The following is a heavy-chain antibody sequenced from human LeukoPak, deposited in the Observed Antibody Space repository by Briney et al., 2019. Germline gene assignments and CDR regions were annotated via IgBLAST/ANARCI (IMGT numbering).Heavy chain of an antibody. CDR1: GYTFTSYY. D-gene: IGHD3-9*01. CDR2: INPNSGGT. CDR3: ARDGRPQDVLRYFDWSRPYYGMDV. Sequence: AASVKVSCKASGYTFTSYYMHWVRQAPGQGLEWMGWINPNSGGTNYAQKFQGRVTMTRDTSISTAYMELSRLRSDDTAVYYCARDGRPQDVLRYFDWSRPYYGMDVWGQGTTVTVSS. J-gene: IGHJ6*02. V-gene: IGHV1-2*02.